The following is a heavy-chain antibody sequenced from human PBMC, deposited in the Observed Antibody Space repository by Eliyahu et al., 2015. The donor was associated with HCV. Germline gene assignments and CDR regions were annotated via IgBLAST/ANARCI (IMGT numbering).Heavy chain of an antibody. Sequence: QVQLQESGPGLVKPSETLSXXCTXXGXSITTYYWSWIRQPPGKGLEWIGYIHYSGSTNYNPSLKSRVTISIDTSKNQFSLDLTSVTAADTAMYYCASGGGGIAVTGTGGWFDPWGQGTLVTVSS. V-gene: IGHV4-59*01. J-gene: IGHJ5*02. CDR3: ASGGGGIAVTGTGGWFDP. D-gene: IGHD6-19*01. CDR1: GXSITTYY. CDR2: IHYSGST.